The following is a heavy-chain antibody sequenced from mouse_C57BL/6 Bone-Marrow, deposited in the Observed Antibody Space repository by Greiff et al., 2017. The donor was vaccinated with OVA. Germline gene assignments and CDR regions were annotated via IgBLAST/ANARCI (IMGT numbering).Heavy chain of an antibody. D-gene: IGHD6-1*01. CDR2: ISSGGSYT. V-gene: IGHV5-6*01. Sequence: EVKVVESGGDLVKPGGSLKLSCAASGFTFSSYGMSWVRQTPDKRLEWVATISSGGSYTYYPDSVKGRFTISRDNAKNTLYLQMSSLKAEDAAMCYCAGHGLLLAYWGQGTLVTVSA. J-gene: IGHJ3*01. CDR1: GFTFSSYG. CDR3: AGHGLLLAY.